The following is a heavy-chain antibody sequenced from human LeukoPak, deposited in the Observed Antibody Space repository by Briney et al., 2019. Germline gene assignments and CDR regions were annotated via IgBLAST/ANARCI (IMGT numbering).Heavy chain of an antibody. J-gene: IGHJ4*02. Sequence: SETLSLTCTVSGGSISSNSYYWGWIRQPPGTGLEWIGSIYYSGSTYNNPSLKSRVTISVDTSKNQFSLKVSSVTAADTAVYYCARHGHPYGDDNYFDYWGQGTLVTVSS. D-gene: IGHD4-17*01. V-gene: IGHV4-39*01. CDR2: IYYSGST. CDR3: ARHGHPYGDDNYFDY. CDR1: GGSISSNSYY.